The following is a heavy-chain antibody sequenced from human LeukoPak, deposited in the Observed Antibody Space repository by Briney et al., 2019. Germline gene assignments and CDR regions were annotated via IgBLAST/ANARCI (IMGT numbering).Heavy chain of an antibody. J-gene: IGHJ4*02. CDR1: GGSISSGSYY. CDR3: AVTGYSYGTT. CDR2: IYTSGST. Sequence: SQTLSLTCTVSGGSISSGSYYWSWIRQPAGKGLEWIGRIYTSGSTNYNPSLKSRVTISVDTSKNQFSLKLSSVTAADTAVYYCAVTGYSYGTTWGQGTLITVS. D-gene: IGHD5-18*01. V-gene: IGHV4-61*02.